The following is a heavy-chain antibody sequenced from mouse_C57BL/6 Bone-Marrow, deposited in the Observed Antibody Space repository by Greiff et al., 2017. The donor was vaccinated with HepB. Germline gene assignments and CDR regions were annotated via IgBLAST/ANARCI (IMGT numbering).Heavy chain of an antibody. V-gene: IGHV1-15*01. Sequence: QVQLKQSGAELVRPGASVTLSCKASGYTFTDYEMHWVKQTPVHGLEWIGAIDPETGGTAYNQKFKGKAILTADKSSSTAYMELRSLTSEDSAVYYCTRIYYYGSSYDFDYWGQGTTLTVSS. CDR2: IDPETGGT. J-gene: IGHJ2*01. CDR1: GYTFTDYE. CDR3: TRIYYYGSSYDFDY. D-gene: IGHD1-1*01.